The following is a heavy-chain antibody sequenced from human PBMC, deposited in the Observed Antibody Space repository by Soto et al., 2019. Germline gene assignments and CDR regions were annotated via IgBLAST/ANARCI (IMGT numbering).Heavy chain of an antibody. J-gene: IGHJ4*02. CDR1: GYTFTSDY. Sequence: GAAVKVSCKATGYTFTSDYMHWGGQAPGQGLEWMGIINPSGGSTSYAQKFQGRVTMTRDTSTSTVYMELSSLRSEDTAVYYCARGAFCSSTSCYDLDYWGQGTLVTVSS. D-gene: IGHD2-2*01. CDR2: INPSGGST. V-gene: IGHV1-46*03. CDR3: ARGAFCSSTSCYDLDY.